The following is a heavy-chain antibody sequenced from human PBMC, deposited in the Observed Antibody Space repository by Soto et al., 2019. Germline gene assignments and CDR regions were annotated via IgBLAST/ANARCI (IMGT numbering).Heavy chain of an antibody. CDR2: FTASGSA. CDR1: GLTFPTSA. J-gene: IGHJ4*02. Sequence: EVQLLESGGQLVQPGGSLRLSCAASGLTFPTSAMSWVRQAPGKGLEWVSTFTASGSALYADSVKGRFTISRDNSQNILHLEMNSLRVEDTAGYYCARECGSGSPNYDYWGQGTLVTVSS. D-gene: IGHD3-10*01. V-gene: IGHV3-23*01. CDR3: ARECGSGSPNYDY.